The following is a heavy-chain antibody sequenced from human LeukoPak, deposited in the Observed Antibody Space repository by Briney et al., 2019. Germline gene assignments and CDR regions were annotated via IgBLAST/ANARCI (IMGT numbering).Heavy chain of an antibody. J-gene: IGHJ3*02. CDR1: GFTVSSNY. CDR3: ARVRITFGGVIEDDAFDI. CDR2: IYSGGST. D-gene: IGHD3-16*02. Sequence: AGGSLRLSCAASGFTVSSNYMSWVRQAPGKGLEWVSVIYSGGSTYYADPVKGRFTISRDNSKNTLYLQMNSLRAEDTAVYYCARVRITFGGVIEDDAFDIWGQGTMVTVSS. V-gene: IGHV3-66*01.